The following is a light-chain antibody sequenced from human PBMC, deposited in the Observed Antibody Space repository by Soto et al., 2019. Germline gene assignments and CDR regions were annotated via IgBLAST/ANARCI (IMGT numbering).Light chain of an antibody. CDR1: SSDVGGYNY. CDR2: EVS. J-gene: IGLJ1*01. Sequence: QCVLTQPPSASGSPGQSVTISCTGTSSDVGGYNYVSWYQQHPGKAPKLMIYEVSKRPSGVPDRFSGSKSGNTASLTVSGLQAEDEADYYCSSYAGSNYPYVFGTGTKVTVL. CDR3: SSYAGSNYPYV. V-gene: IGLV2-8*01.